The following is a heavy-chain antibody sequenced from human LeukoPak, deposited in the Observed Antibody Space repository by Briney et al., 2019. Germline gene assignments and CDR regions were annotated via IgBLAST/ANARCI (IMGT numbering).Heavy chain of an antibody. D-gene: IGHD3-10*01. Sequence: PSETLSLTCTVSGGSISSYYWSWIRQPPGKGLEWIGYIYYSGSTNYNPSLKSRVTISVDTSKNQFSLKLSSVTAAATAVYYCATLTYGSGSYYNPWGQGTLVTVSS. V-gene: IGHV4-59*08. CDR1: GGSISSYY. CDR3: ATLTYGSGSYYNP. CDR2: IYYSGST. J-gene: IGHJ5*02.